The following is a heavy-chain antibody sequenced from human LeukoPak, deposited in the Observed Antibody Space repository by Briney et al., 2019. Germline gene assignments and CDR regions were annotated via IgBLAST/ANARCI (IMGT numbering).Heavy chain of an antibody. CDR2: ISYDGSSK. Sequence: GESLRLSCAASGFTFSNYAILWVRQAPGKGLEWVAVISYDGSSKNFADSVKGRFPISRDNSKNTLYLQMNSLRVEDTAVYYCARPSHPKTNGWYYFFGMDVWGQGTTVTVSS. D-gene: IGHD6-19*01. J-gene: IGHJ6*02. V-gene: IGHV3-30-3*01. CDR3: ARPSHPKTNGWYYFFGMDV. CDR1: GFTFSNYA.